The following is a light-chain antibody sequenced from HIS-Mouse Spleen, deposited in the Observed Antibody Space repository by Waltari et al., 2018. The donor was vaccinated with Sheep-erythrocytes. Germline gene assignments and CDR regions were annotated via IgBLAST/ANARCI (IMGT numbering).Light chain of an antibody. CDR3: CSYAGSSTPWV. CDR2: EGS. Sequence: QSALTQPASVSGSPGQSITISCTGTSSDVGSYNLVSWYQQHPGKAPKLMIYEGSKRPSGVSNRFSCSKSGNTAYLTIAGLQAEDEADYYCCSYAGSSTPWVFGGGTKLTV. V-gene: IGLV2-23*01. J-gene: IGLJ3*02. CDR1: SSDVGSYNL.